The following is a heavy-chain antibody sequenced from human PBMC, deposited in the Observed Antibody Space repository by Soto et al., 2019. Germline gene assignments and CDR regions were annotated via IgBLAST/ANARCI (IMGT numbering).Heavy chain of an antibody. D-gene: IGHD2-15*01. J-gene: IGHJ4*02. V-gene: IGHV4-59*08. CDR1: GGSISSYY. CDR2: IYYSGST. CDR3: ARRYGGTFDY. Sequence: QVQLQESGPGLVKPSETLSLTCTVSGGSISSYYWSWIRQPPGKGLEWIGYIYYSGSTNYNPSLKSRVPISVDTSKKPFALTLSSVTAADTAVYYCARRYGGTFDYWGQGTLVTVSS.